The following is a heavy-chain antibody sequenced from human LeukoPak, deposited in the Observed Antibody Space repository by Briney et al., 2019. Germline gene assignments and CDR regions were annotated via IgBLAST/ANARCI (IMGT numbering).Heavy chain of an antibody. J-gene: IGHJ4*02. Sequence: SETLSLTCTVSGASISRYYWSWIRQSPGKGLEWIGYIYNSETTNYNPSLKSRVAMSLYTSKSQFSLRLRSVTAADTALYFCAGGGYCSSSSCFAPLFDWWGRGTLVTVSS. D-gene: IGHD2-2*01. CDR3: AGGGYCSSSSCFAPLFDW. V-gene: IGHV4-59*01. CDR2: IYNSETT. CDR1: GASISRYY.